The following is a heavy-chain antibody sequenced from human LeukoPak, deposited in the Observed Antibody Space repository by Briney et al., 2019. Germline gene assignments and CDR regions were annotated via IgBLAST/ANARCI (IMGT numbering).Heavy chain of an antibody. CDR3: TRHRTTVTSNSYYYMDV. J-gene: IGHJ6*03. D-gene: IGHD4-11*01. Sequence: GESLKISCAASGFTFSGSAMHWVRHASGKGLEWVGRIRSKANSYATAYAASVKGRFTISRDDSKNTAYLQMNSLKTEDTAVYYCTRHRTTVTSNSYYYMDVWGKGTTVTVSS. V-gene: IGHV3-73*01. CDR1: GFTFSGSA. CDR2: IRSKANSYAT.